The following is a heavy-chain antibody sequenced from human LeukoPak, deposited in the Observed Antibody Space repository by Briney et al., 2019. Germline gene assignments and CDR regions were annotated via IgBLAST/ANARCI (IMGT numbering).Heavy chain of an antibody. CDR2: IYSSGTT. J-gene: IGHJ4*02. CDR1: GGSIRSYD. Sequence: SETLSLTCTVSGGSIRSYDWSWSRQPAGKGLESIGRIYSSGTTNYNPSLKSRVTMSVDMSTNQFSLRLSSVTAADTAIYYCARDGYTSSYYSLDYWGQGILVTVSS. D-gene: IGHD3-10*01. CDR3: ARDGYTSSYYSLDY. V-gene: IGHV4-4*07.